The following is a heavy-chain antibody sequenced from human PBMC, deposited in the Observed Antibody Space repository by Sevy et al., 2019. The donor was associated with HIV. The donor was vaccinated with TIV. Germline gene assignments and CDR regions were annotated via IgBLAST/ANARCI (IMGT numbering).Heavy chain of an antibody. Sequence: GGSLRLSCAASGFTFSSYSMNWVRQAPGKGLEWVASISSSSSYIYYADSVKGRFTISRDNAKNSLYLQMNSLRAEDTALYYCAKDIGATGIAVVANWGQGIQVTVSS. CDR2: ISSSSSYI. V-gene: IGHV3-21*04. J-gene: IGHJ4*02. CDR1: GFTFSSYS. CDR3: AKDIGATGIAVVAN. D-gene: IGHD6-19*01.